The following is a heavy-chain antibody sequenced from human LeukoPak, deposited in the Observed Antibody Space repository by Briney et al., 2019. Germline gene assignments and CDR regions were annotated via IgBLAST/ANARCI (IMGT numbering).Heavy chain of an antibody. CDR1: GGSIKTYY. Sequence: SETLSLTCTVSGGSIKTYYWSWSRQSPGKGLEWIGSMSYSGTSNYIPSLKSRVSMTIDISKNQFSLKLTSVAAADTALYFCAAGSRPYYFYYMAVWGTGTTVTVSS. CDR2: MSYSGTS. J-gene: IGHJ6*03. CDR3: AAGSRPYYFYYMAV. V-gene: IGHV4-59*08.